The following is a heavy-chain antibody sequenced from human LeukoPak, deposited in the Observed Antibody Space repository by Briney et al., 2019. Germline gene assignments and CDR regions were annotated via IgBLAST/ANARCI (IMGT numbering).Heavy chain of an antibody. CDR3: ARVKLERLSDAFDI. V-gene: IGHV4-31*03. D-gene: IGHD1-1*01. J-gene: IGHJ3*02. CDR1: GGSISSGGYY. CDR2: IYYSGST. Sequence: PSQTLSLTCTVSGGSISSGGYYWSWIRQHPGKGLEWIGYIYYSGSTYYNPSLKSRVTISVDTSKNQFSLKLSSVTAADTAVYYCARVKLERLSDAFDIWGQGTMVTVSS.